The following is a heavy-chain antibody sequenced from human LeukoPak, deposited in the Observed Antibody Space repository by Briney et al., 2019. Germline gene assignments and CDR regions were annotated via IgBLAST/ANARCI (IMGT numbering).Heavy chain of an antibody. V-gene: IGHV3-30*03. J-gene: IGHJ4*02. CDR1: GFTFSSYG. Sequence: PGGSLRLSCAASGFTFSSYGMHWVRQAPGKGLEWVAVISYDGSNKYYADSVKGRFTISRDNSKNTLYLQMNSLRAEDTAVYYCLVTTGFYWGQGTLVTVSS. CDR2: ISYDGSNK. CDR3: LVTTGFY. D-gene: IGHD4-17*01.